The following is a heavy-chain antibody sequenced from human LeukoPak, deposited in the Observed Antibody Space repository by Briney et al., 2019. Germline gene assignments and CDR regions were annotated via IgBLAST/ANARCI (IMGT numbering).Heavy chain of an antibody. D-gene: IGHD3-22*01. CDR1: GFTFSSYE. V-gene: IGHV3-48*03. Sequence: PGGSLRVSCAASGFTFSSYEMNWVRQAPGKGLEWVSSISRGGSPIFYADSVRGRFTTSRDNAKKSLFLQMTSLRAEDTAVYYCARVSFSSGYYGYLTGWGQGTLVTVSS. CDR2: ISRGGSPI. J-gene: IGHJ4*02. CDR3: ARVSFSSGYYGYLTG.